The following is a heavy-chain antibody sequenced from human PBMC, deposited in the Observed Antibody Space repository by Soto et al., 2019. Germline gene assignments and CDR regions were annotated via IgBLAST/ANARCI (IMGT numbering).Heavy chain of an antibody. CDR2: IYYSGST. CDR1: GGSISSGGYY. D-gene: IGHD4-17*01. CDR3: ASQFYGDSLEGFDP. J-gene: IGHJ5*02. Sequence: SETLSLTCTVSGGSISSGGYYWSWIRQHPGKGLEWIGYIYYSGSTYYNPSLKSRVTISVDTSKNQFSLKLSSVTAADTAVYYCASQFYGDSLEGFDPWGQGTLVTVSS. V-gene: IGHV4-31*03.